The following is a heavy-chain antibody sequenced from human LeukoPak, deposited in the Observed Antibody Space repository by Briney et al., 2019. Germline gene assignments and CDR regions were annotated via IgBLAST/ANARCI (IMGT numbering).Heavy chain of an antibody. CDR3: ARVHNDFWSNDYYMDV. CDR1: GGSFSGYY. Sequence: SETLSLTCAVYGGSFSGYYWSWLRQPPGKGLEWIGEINHSGSTNYNPSLKSRVTISVDTSKNQFSLRLSSVTAADTAVYYCARVHNDFWSNDYYMDVWGKGTTVTVSS. CDR2: INHSGST. J-gene: IGHJ6*03. D-gene: IGHD3-3*01. V-gene: IGHV4-34*01.